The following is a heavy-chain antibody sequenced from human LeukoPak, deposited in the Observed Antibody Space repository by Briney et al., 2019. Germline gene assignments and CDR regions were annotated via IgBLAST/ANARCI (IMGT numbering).Heavy chain of an antibody. J-gene: IGHJ4*02. CDR3: ARWGTGTTNDY. Sequence: ASVKVSCKASGDTFSSYTISWVRQAPGQGLEWMGRIIPILGIANYAQKFQGRVTITADKSTSTAYMEQSSLRSEDTAVYYCARWGTGTTNDYWGQGTLVTVFS. V-gene: IGHV1-69*02. CDR1: GDTFSSYT. CDR2: IIPILGIA. D-gene: IGHD1-7*01.